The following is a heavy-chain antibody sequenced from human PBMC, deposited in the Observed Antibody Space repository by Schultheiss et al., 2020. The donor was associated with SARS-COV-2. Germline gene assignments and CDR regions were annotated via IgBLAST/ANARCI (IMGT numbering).Heavy chain of an antibody. Sequence: GGSLRLSCAASGFTFSSYAMSWVRQAPGKGLEWVSAISGSGGSTYYADSVKGRFTISRDNAKNSLYLQMNSLRAEDTAVYYCAKDAYYDFWSGYPDYWGQGTLVTVAS. CDR2: ISGSGGST. D-gene: IGHD3-3*01. CDR3: AKDAYYDFWSGYPDY. V-gene: IGHV3-23*01. CDR1: GFTFSSYA. J-gene: IGHJ4*02.